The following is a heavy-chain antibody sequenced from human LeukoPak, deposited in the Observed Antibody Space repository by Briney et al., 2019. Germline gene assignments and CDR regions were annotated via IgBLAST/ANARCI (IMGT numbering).Heavy chain of an antibody. J-gene: IGHJ6*02. CDR3: ARDNIVVVPAAMIREFYYYGMDV. Sequence: GASVTVSCKASGGTFSSYAISWVRQAPGQGLEWMGGIIPIFGTANYAQKFQGRVTITADESTSTAYMELSSLRSEDTAVYYCARDNIVVVPAAMIREFYYYGMDVWSQGTTVTVSS. V-gene: IGHV1-69*13. D-gene: IGHD2-2*01. CDR1: GGTFSSYA. CDR2: IIPIFGTA.